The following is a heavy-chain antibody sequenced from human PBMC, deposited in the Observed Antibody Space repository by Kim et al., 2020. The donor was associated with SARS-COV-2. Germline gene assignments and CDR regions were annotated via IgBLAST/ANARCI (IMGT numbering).Heavy chain of an antibody. D-gene: IGHD3-9*01. CDR2: IGGSGSNT. Sequence: GGSLRLSCAASGFAFSTYAMSWVRQAPGKGLEWVSAIGGSGSNTYYADAVKGRFTISRDNSKNTLYLQMNSLRAKDTAVYYCAKGAILTGYLFDYWGQGTLVTVSS. J-gene: IGHJ4*02. CDR1: GFAFSTYA. CDR3: AKGAILTGYLFDY. V-gene: IGHV3-23*01.